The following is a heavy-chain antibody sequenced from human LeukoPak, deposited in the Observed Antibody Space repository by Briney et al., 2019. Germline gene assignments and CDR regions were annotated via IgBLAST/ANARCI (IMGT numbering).Heavy chain of an antibody. CDR3: ARGRSYYDSRELDY. V-gene: IGHV1-2*02. Sequence: ASVKVSCKASGYTFTDYRMHWVRQAPGQGLEWMGWINPNSGGTNYAQKFQGRVTMTRDTSISTAYMELSRLRSDDTAVYYCARGRSYYDSRELDYWGQGTLVTVSS. D-gene: IGHD3-22*01. CDR2: INPNSGGT. J-gene: IGHJ4*02. CDR1: GYTFTDYR.